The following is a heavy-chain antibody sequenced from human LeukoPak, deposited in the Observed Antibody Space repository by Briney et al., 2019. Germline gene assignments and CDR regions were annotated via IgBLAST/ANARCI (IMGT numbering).Heavy chain of an antibody. CDR3: ATTNDGGGYQWGDFFAF. D-gene: IGHD3-22*01. CDR2: IIPNLRSP. Sequence: GCAVTVSCKGSGGTSNRHAISWVGQAAGKGLEGVGRIIPNLRSPNRAQHFQDRLTLTANKPTNPPYMDLTSLTSDDPAVYYCATTNDGGGYQWGDFFAFWGQATLVTVSS. CDR1: GGTSNRHA. V-gene: IGHV1-69*04. J-gene: IGHJ4*02.